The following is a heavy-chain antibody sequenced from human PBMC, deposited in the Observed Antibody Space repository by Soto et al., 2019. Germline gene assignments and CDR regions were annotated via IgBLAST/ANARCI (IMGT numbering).Heavy chain of an antibody. J-gene: IGHJ4*02. V-gene: IGHV1-18*01. CDR2: ISAYNGNT. CDR3: AREYCSSTSCYFDDY. D-gene: IGHD2-2*01. CDR1: GYTFTSYG. Sequence: ASVKVSCKASGYTFTSYGISWVRQAPGQGLEWMGWISAYNGNTNYAQKLQGRVTMTTDTSTSTAYMELRSLRSDDTVVYYCAREYCSSTSCYFDDYWGQGTLVTVSS.